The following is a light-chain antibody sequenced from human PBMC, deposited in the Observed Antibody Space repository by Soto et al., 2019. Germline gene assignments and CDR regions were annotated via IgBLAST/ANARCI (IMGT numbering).Light chain of an antibody. Sequence: DIQMTQSPSTLSASVGDRVTITCRASQSISSWLAWYQQKPGKAPKLLIYKASSLESGVPSRFSGSGSGTEFTLTISSLQPDDLATYYCQQYSGYWTFGQGTKVEIK. V-gene: IGKV1-5*03. J-gene: IGKJ1*01. CDR1: QSISSW. CDR2: KAS. CDR3: QQYSGYWT.